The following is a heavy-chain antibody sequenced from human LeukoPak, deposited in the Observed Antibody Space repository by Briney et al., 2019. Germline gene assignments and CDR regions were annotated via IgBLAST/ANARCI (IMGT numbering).Heavy chain of an antibody. CDR3: ARDSPDIVATSQQWLVLGNLNWFYP. Sequence: GASVKVSCKASGYTFTSYGISWVRQAPGQGLEWMGWISAYNGNTNYAQKLQGRVTMTTDTSTSTAYMELRSLRSDDTAVYYCARDSPDIVATSQQWLVLGNLNWFYPWGQGTLVTVSS. D-gene: IGHD5-12*01. CDR1: GYTFTSYG. J-gene: IGHJ5*02. V-gene: IGHV1-18*01. CDR2: ISAYNGNT.